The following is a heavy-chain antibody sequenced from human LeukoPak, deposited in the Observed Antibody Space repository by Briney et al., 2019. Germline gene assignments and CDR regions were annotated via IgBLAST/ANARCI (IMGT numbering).Heavy chain of an antibody. Sequence: PSETLSLTCAVYGGSFSGYYWSWIRQPPGKGLEWIGEINHSGSTIYNPSLKSRVTISVDTSKNQFSLKLSSVTAADTAVYYCARGRRGSYYDSTSRFDPWGQGTLVTVSS. CDR2: INHSGST. V-gene: IGHV4-34*01. CDR1: GGSFSGYY. CDR3: ARGRRGSYYDSTSRFDP. J-gene: IGHJ5*02. D-gene: IGHD3-22*01.